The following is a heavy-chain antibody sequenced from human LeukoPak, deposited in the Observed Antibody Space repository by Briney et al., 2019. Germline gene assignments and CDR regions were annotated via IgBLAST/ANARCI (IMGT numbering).Heavy chain of an antibody. Sequence: PGGSLRLSCAASGFTFTIYAMSWVRQSPGKGLEWVSSISDSGDRTYYADSVKGRFTISRDNSRNTLYLQVNSLRAEDTAVYYCAKSGSVPPDYWGQGTRVTVSS. CDR1: GFTFTIYA. D-gene: IGHD2-2*01. CDR2: ISDSGDRT. V-gene: IGHV3-23*01. J-gene: IGHJ4*02. CDR3: AKSGSVPPDY.